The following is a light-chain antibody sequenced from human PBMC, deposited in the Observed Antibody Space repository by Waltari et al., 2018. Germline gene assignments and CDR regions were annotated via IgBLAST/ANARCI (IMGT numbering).Light chain of an antibody. J-gene: IGLJ3*02. CDR3: GSHTSGSTWV. V-gene: IGLV2-14*03. CDR1: SSDVGVWKY. CDR2: AVN. Sequence: QSALAQPASVSGSPGQSITISCTGTSSDVGVWKYVSWYQQHPGKAPKLLIYAVNKRPSGVSTRFSGSKSGNTASLTISGLQGEDEADYYCGSHTSGSTWVFGGGTKVTVL.